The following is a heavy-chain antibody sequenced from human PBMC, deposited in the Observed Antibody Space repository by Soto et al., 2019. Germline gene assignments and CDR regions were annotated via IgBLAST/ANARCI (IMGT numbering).Heavy chain of an antibody. CDR3: AGGRNSIRGTYLSGWFDT. D-gene: IGHD3-16*02. V-gene: IGHV4-30-4*01. CDR2: IHYSGRT. CDR1: GASISSGDHF. J-gene: IGHJ5*02. Sequence: SETLSLTCSVSGASISSGDHFWNWIRQPPGKGLEWIGNIHYSGRTDYNPSLKSRLTMSVDTSKNQFSLKLSSVTAADTAVYFCAGGRNSIRGTYLSGWFDTWGQGNLVTVSS.